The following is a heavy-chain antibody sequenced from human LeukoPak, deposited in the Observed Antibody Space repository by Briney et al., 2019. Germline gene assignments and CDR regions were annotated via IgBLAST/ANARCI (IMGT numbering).Heavy chain of an antibody. J-gene: IGHJ4*02. CDR2: MSGRGVSI. D-gene: IGHD2-15*01. CDR3: AKDCNGGNCYIDY. Sequence: GGSLRLSCAASGFTFTNYAMSWVRQAPGKGLEWVSGMSGRGVSIYYADSVKGRFTISSDNSKNTLYLQMNSLRAEDTAIYYCAKDCNGGNCYIDYWGQGTLVTVAS. V-gene: IGHV3-23*01. CDR1: GFTFTNYA.